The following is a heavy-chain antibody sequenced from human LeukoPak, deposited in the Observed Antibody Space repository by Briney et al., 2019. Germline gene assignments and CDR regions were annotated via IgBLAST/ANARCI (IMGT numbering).Heavy chain of an antibody. Sequence: PSETLSLTCAVYGGSFSGYYWSWIRQPPGKGLEWIGEINHSGSTNYNPSLKSRVTISVDTSKNQFSLKLSSVTAADTAVYYCAGGVAVAGTIWFDPWGQGTLVTVSS. J-gene: IGHJ5*02. V-gene: IGHV4-34*01. CDR3: AGGVAVAGTIWFDP. D-gene: IGHD6-19*01. CDR1: GGSFSGYY. CDR2: INHSGST.